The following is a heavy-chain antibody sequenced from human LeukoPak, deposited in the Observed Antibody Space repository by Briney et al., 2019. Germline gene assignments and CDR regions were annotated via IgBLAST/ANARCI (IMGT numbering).Heavy chain of an antibody. CDR2: IYHSGDT. CDR1: SYSISSGYY. Sequence: SETLSLTCTVSSYSISSGYYWGWIRQPPGKGLEWIGSIYHSGDTYYNPSLKSRVTISVDTSKNQFSLKLSSVTAADTAVYYCARRDISWYFDLWGQGTLVTVSS. CDR3: ARRDISWYFDL. D-gene: IGHD6-13*01. V-gene: IGHV4-38-2*02. J-gene: IGHJ4*02.